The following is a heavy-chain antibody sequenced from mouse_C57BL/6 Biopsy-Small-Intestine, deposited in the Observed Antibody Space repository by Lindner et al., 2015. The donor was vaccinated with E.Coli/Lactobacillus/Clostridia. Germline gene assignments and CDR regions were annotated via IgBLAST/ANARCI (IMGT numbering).Heavy chain of an antibody. V-gene: IGHV5-17*01. CDR3: SRPYYYALDY. Sequence: VRAAGVWGGLVKPGGSLQLSCAASGFTLSDFGMHWVRQAPEKGLEWIAYISSGSSTIYYADTVQGRFTISRDNAKNTLFLQMTSLRSEDTAMYYCSRPYYYALDYWGQGTSVTVSS. CDR2: ISSGSSTI. J-gene: IGHJ4*01. CDR1: GFTLSDFG.